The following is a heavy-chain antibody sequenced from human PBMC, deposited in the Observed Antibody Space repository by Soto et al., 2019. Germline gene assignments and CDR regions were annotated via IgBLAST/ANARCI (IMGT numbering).Heavy chain of an antibody. J-gene: IGHJ4*02. V-gene: IGHV5-51*01. CDR2: IFPADSDT. Sequence: GESLKISCKGSGYSFSNYWIAWVRQMPGKGLEWMGIIFPADSDTKYSPSFQGQVTISADKSISTAYLQWSSLKASDTAMYYRASSVVVPSTMNYFDYWGQGSLVTVSS. D-gene: IGHD2-15*01. CDR3: ASSVVVPSTMNYFDY. CDR1: GYSFSNYW.